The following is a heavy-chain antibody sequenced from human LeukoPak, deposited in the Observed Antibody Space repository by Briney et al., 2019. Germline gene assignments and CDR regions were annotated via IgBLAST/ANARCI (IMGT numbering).Heavy chain of an antibody. CDR2: ISSSGSTI. CDR1: GFTFSSYE. CDR3: ARSSGWYPNWFDP. J-gene: IGHJ5*02. V-gene: IGHV3-48*03. D-gene: IGHD6-19*01. Sequence: GGSLRLSCAASGFTFSSYEMNWVRQAPGKGLEWVSYISSSGSTIYYADSVKGRFTISRDNAKNSPYLQMNSLRAEDTAVYYCARSSGWYPNWFDPWGQGTLVTVSS.